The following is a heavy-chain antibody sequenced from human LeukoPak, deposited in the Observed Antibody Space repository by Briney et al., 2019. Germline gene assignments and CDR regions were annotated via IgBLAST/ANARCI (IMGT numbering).Heavy chain of an antibody. CDR3: AKRSSAMCFDY. J-gene: IGHJ4*02. V-gene: IGHV3-23*01. CDR2: ISDSGYTT. D-gene: IGHD6-6*01. Sequence: GGSLRLSCAASGFTFSTYAMNWVRQAPGKGLEWVSTISDSGYTTYYADSVKGRFTISRDNSKNTLYLQINGLRAEDTAVYYCAKRSSAMCFDYWGQGTLVTASS. CDR1: GFTFSTYA.